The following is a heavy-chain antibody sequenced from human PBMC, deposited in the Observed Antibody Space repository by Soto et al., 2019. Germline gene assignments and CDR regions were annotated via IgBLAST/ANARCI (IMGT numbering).Heavy chain of an antibody. D-gene: IGHD4-17*01. CDR3: ARDNGDYVGWFDP. J-gene: IGHJ5*02. CDR2: IIPILGIA. CDR1: GGTFSSYT. V-gene: IGHV1-69*08. Sequence: QVQLVQSGAEVKKPGSSVKVSCKASGGTFSSYTISWVRQAPGQGLEWMGRIIPILGIANYAQKFQGRVTITADKSTSTAYMELSSLRSEDPAVYYCARDNGDYVGWFDPWGQGTLVTVSS.